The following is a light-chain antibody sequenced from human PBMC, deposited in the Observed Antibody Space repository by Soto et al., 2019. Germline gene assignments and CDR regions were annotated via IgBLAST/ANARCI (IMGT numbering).Light chain of an antibody. CDR2: KAS. Sequence: DIQMTHSPSTLSASVGDRVTITCRASQSISSWLAWYQQKPGKAPKLLIYKASSLESGVPSRFSGSGSGTDFTLTISSLQPEDFATYYCQQSYSTPWTFGQGTKVDI. V-gene: IGKV1-5*03. CDR1: QSISSW. J-gene: IGKJ1*01. CDR3: QQSYSTPWT.